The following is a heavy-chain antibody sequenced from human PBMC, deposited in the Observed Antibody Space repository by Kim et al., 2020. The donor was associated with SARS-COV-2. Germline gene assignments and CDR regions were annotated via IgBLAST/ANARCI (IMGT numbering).Heavy chain of an antibody. J-gene: IGHJ3*02. CDR1: GFTFSSYA. D-gene: IGHD2-21*02. Sequence: GGSLRLSCAASGFTFSSYAMHWVRQAPGKGLEWVAVIWYDGSNKYYADSVKGRFTISRDNSKNTLYLQMNSLRAEDTAVYYCAKVAYGGNSGAFDIWGQGTMVTVSS. V-gene: IGHV3-33*06. CDR3: AKVAYGGNSGAFDI. CDR2: IWYDGSNK.